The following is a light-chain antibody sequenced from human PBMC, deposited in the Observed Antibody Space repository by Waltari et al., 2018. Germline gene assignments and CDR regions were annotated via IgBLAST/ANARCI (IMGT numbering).Light chain of an antibody. CDR3: QQYDNWPGT. V-gene: IGKV3-15*01. CDR2: GAS. J-gene: IGKJ1*01. Sequence: EIVMTQFPATLSVSPGERATLSCRASQSVSSNIAWYQQKPGQAPRLLIYGASTRATGIPARFSGGGSGTEFTLTISSLHSEDFAVYCCQQYDNWPGTFGQGTKVEI. CDR1: QSVSSN.